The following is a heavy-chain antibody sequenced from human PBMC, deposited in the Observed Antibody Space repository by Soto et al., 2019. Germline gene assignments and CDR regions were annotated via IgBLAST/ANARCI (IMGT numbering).Heavy chain of an antibody. J-gene: IGHJ3*02. V-gene: IGHV4-59*01. CDR3: ARFGWLRNVAFDI. CDR1: GDSMSNYY. Sequence: ETLSLTCTVSGDSMSNYYWSWIRQPPGKGLEWIGYISYSGSANYNPSLKSRVTISVDTSKNHFSLKLSSVTAADTAVYYCARFGWLRNVAFDIWGRGTMVTVSS. CDR2: ISYSGSA. D-gene: IGHD5-12*01.